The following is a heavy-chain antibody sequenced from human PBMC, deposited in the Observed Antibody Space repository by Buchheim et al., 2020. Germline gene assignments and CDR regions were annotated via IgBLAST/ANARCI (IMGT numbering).Heavy chain of an antibody. CDR3: ARWGIAAQLGVWFDP. V-gene: IGHV4-34*01. J-gene: IGHJ5*02. CDR2: INHSGRN. CDR1: GGSFSGYY. D-gene: IGHD6-13*01. Sequence: QVQLQQWGAGLLKPSETLSLTCAVYGGSFSGYYWSWIRQPPGKGLEWIGEINHSGRNNYNPSLKSRVTISVDTSKNQFSMKLSSVTAADTAVYYCARWGIAAQLGVWFDPWGQGTL.